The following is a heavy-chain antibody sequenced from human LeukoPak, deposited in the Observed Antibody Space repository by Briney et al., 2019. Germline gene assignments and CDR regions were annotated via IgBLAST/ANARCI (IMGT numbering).Heavy chain of an antibody. CDR2: IWYDGSNK. J-gene: IGHJ4*02. D-gene: IGHD2-15*01. V-gene: IGHV3-33*01. Sequence: GGSLRLSCAASGFTFRSYGMHWVGQAPGKGLEGLAVIWYDGSNKYYTDSVKGRFTISRDNSKNTLYLQMNSLIAEDTAVYYCARGQYSPDYWGQGTLVTVSS. CDR3: ARGQYSPDY. CDR1: GFTFRSYG.